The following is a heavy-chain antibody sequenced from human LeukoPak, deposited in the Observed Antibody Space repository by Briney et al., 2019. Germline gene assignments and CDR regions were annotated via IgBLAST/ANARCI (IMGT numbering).Heavy chain of an antibody. CDR3: AKEDGYCSSTSCATYYYYGMDV. CDR2: ISGSGGST. D-gene: IGHD2-2*01. Sequence: GGSLRLSCAAPGFTFSSYAMSWVRQAPGKGLEWVSAISGSGGSTYYADSVKGRFTISRDNSKNTLYLQMNSLRAEDTAVYYCAKEDGYCSSTSCATYYYYGMDVWGQGTTVTVSS. J-gene: IGHJ6*02. V-gene: IGHV3-23*01. CDR1: GFTFSSYA.